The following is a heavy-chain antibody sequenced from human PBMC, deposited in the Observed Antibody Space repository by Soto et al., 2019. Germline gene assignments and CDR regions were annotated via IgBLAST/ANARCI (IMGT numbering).Heavy chain of an antibody. CDR3: ARDRSIVVVPAAMSYGMDV. J-gene: IGHJ6*02. Sequence: QVQLVESRGGVVQPGRSLRLSCAASGFTFSSYGMHWVRQAPGKGLEWVAVIWYDGSNKYYADSVKGRFTISRDNSKNTLYLQMNSLRAEDTAVYYCARDRSIVVVPAAMSYGMDVWGQGTTVTVSS. CDR1: GFTFSSYG. V-gene: IGHV3-33*01. D-gene: IGHD2-2*01. CDR2: IWYDGSNK.